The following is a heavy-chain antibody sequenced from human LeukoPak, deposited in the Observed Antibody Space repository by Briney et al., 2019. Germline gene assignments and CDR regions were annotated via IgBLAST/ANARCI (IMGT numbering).Heavy chain of an antibody. CDR3: TTSLWFGELLTFDY. CDR2: ISYDGGNK. CDR1: GFTFSDYG. D-gene: IGHD3-10*01. J-gene: IGHJ4*02. Sequence: GGSLRLSCAASGFTFSDYGMHWVRQAPGKGLEWVALISYDGGNKFYADSVRDRFTISRDNSKNTLFLQMNSLKTEDTAVYYCTTSLWFGELLTFDYWGQGALVTASS. V-gene: IGHV3-30*03.